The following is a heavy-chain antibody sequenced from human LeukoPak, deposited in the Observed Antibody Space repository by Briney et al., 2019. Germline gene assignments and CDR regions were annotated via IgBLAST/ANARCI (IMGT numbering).Heavy chain of an antibody. J-gene: IGHJ4*02. Sequence: GGSLRLSCAASGFTFSSYEMNWVRQAPGKGLEWVSYISGSGSTIYYADSVKGRFTISRDNAKNSLYLQMNSLRAEDTAVYYCARKGYSYGCYWGQGTLVTVSS. D-gene: IGHD5-18*01. CDR1: GFTFSSYE. CDR2: ISGSGSTI. V-gene: IGHV3-48*03. CDR3: ARKGYSYGCY.